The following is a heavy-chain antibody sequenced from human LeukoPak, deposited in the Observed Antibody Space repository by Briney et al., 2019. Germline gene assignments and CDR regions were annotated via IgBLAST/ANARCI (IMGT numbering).Heavy chain of an antibody. CDR1: GGSISSSSYY. Sequence: TSETLSLTCTVSGGSISSSSYYWGWIRQPPGKGLEWIGSIYYSGSTYYNPSLKSRVTISVDTSKNQFSLKLSSVTAADTAVYYCARARVGYYDRMVDYWGQGTLVTVSS. J-gene: IGHJ4*02. D-gene: IGHD3-22*01. CDR3: ARARVGYYDRMVDY. CDR2: IYYSGST. V-gene: IGHV4-39*07.